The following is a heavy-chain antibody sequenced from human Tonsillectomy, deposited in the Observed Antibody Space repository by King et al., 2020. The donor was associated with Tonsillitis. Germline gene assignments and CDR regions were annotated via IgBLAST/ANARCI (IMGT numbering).Heavy chain of an antibody. Sequence: DVQLVESGGGLVQPGGSLRLSCAASGFTFNYAWMSWVRQAPGEGREWVGRVKSKKYGGTIDYGAPVRDRFTISRDDSTDTLYLQMNSLRTEDTALYYCTTDIPTIAAHCFDYWGQGTLVTVSS. D-gene: IGHD2-15*01. CDR1: GFTFNYAW. J-gene: IGHJ4*02. CDR2: VKSKKYGGTI. V-gene: IGHV3-15*01. CDR3: TTDIPTIAAHCFDY.